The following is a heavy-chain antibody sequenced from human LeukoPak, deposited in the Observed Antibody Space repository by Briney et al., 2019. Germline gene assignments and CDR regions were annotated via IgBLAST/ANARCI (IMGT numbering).Heavy chain of an antibody. CDR2: ISWNSGSI. CDR3: AKGSVVVITRGIDY. J-gene: IGHJ4*02. D-gene: IGHD3-22*01. CDR1: GFTFDDYA. Sequence: GGSLRLSCAASGFTFDDYAMHWVRQAPGKGLEWVSGISWNSGSIGYADSVKGRFTISGDNAKNSLYLQMNSLRAEDTALYYCAKGSVVVITRGIDYWGQGNLVTVSS. V-gene: IGHV3-9*01.